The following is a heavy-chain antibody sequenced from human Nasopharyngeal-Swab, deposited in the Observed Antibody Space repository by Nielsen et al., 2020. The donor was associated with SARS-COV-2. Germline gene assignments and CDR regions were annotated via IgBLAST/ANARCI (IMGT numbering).Heavy chain of an antibody. V-gene: IGHV3-23*01. CDR1: GFTFSISA. CDR3: AKLGDY. Sequence: GESLKISCAASGFTFSISAMSWVRQAPGKGLEWVSSIRDSGDDTYYADSVKGRFSISRDNSKNTLDLQMNSLRAEDTAVYYCAKLGDYWGQGMLVTVSS. CDR2: IRDSGDDT. J-gene: IGHJ4*02.